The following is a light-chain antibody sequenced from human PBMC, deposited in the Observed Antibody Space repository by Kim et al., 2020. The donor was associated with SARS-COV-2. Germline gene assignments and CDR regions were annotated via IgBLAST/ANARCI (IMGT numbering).Light chain of an antibody. J-gene: IGLJ3*02. Sequence: QAGLTQPPSVSKGLRQTATLTCTGNRDNVGNQGVAWLQQHQGHPPKLVAFGSNNRPSGISERFSASRSGNTAYLTITGLQPEDEADYYCSAWDSSLSAWVFGGGTQLTVL. CDR3: SAWDSSLSAWV. CDR2: GSN. V-gene: IGLV10-54*04. CDR1: RDNVGNQG.